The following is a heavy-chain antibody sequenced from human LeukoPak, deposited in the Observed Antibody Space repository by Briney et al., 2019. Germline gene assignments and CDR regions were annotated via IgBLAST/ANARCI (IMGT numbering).Heavy chain of an antibody. D-gene: IGHD2-15*01. Sequence: ASVKVSCKASGYTFTGYYMHWVRQAPGQGLEWMGWINTNTGNPTYAQGFTGRFVFSLDNSVSTAYLQISSLKAEDTAVYYCARVSDCSGGSCYSIYYFDYWGQGTLVTVSS. CDR2: INTNTGNP. V-gene: IGHV7-4-1*02. CDR1: GYTFTGYY. J-gene: IGHJ4*02. CDR3: ARVSDCSGGSCYSIYYFDY.